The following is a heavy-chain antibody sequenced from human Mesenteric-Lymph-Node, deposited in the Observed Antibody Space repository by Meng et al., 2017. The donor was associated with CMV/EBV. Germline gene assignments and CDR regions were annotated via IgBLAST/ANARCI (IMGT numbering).Heavy chain of an antibody. V-gene: IGHV3-7*01. CDR3: VKAWRMGGPLSAFDI. CDR2: IKHDGTET. Sequence: GESLKISCAASGFTFSASWMTWVRQNPGQGLEWVANIKHDGTETNYVDSVKGRFTIFRDNARNSLYLQMSGLRAEDSAVYYCVKAWRMGGPLSAFDIWGQGTMVTVSS. CDR1: GFTFSASW. D-gene: IGHD1-26*01. J-gene: IGHJ3*02.